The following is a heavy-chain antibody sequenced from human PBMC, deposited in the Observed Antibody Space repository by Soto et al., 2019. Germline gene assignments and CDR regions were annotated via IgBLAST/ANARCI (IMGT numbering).Heavy chain of an antibody. CDR3: ARESAGRYAFESSSDFYY. CDR1: GYFFTSYS. CDR2: INPSVGST. V-gene: IGHV1-46*01. D-gene: IGHD2-2*01. J-gene: IGHJ4*02. Sequence: ASVKVSCKASGYFFTSYSMHWVRQAPGQGLEWMGMINPSVGSTTYAQKFQGRVTMTRDTSTNTVYMELSSLRSEDTAVYYCARESAGRYAFESSSDFYYWGQGTLVTISS.